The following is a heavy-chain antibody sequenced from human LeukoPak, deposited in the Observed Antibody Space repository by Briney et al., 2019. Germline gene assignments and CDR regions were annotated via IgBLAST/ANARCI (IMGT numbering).Heavy chain of an antibody. CDR1: GGSISSSNW. V-gene: IGHV4-4*02. Sequence: PSETLSLTCAVSGGSISSSNWWSWVRQPPGKGLEWIGEIYHSGSTNYNPSLKSRVTISVDKSKNQFSLKLSSVTAADTAVYYCARDGQLEGDGYNYWGQGTLVTVSS. CDR2: IYHSGST. CDR3: ARDGQLEGDGYNY. D-gene: IGHD5-24*01. J-gene: IGHJ4*02.